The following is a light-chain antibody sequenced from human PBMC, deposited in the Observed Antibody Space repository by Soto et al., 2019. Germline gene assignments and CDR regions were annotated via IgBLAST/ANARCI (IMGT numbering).Light chain of an antibody. Sequence: QAVVTQEPSLTVSPGGTVTLTCGSSTGAVTSGHYPYWFQQQPGQPPKTLIYDTSYKHSWAPARFSGSLPGGKAALTLSGAQPEDEAEYYCLLSYGGAYVFGTGTKLTVL. CDR3: LLSYGGAYV. CDR2: DTS. J-gene: IGLJ1*01. CDR1: TGAVTSGHY. V-gene: IGLV7-46*01.